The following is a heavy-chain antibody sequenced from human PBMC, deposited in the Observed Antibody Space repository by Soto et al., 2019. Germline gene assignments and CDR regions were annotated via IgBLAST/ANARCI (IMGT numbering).Heavy chain of an antibody. CDR3: ARGATVTQYDY. D-gene: IGHD4-17*01. J-gene: IGHJ4*02. CDR1: GVSVSSGSFY. Sequence: SETLSLTCTVSGVSVSSGSFYWAWIRQPPGKGLEWIGFGSYSGTTNYKPSLKSRVSISVDTSRSQISLKVSSLTAADTAVYYCARGATVTQYDYWGQGTLVTVSS. CDR2: GSYSGTT. V-gene: IGHV4-61*01.